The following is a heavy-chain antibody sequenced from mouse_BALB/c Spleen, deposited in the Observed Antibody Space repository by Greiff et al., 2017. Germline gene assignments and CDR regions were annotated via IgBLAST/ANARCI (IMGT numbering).Heavy chain of an antibody. V-gene: IGHV2-9*02. CDR1: GFSLTSYG. J-gene: IGHJ4*01. CDR3: ARTYYRYDDAMDY. Sequence: VMLVESGPGLVAPSQSLSITCTVSGFSLTSYGVHWVRQPPGKGLEWLGVIWAGGSTNYNSALMSRLSISKDNSKSQVFLKMNSLQTDDTAMYYCARTYYRYDDAMDYWGQGTSVTVSS. D-gene: IGHD2-14*01. CDR2: IWAGGST.